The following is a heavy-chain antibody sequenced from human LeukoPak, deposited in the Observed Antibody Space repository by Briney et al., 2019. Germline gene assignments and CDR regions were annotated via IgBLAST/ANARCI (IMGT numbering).Heavy chain of an antibody. Sequence: PGGSLRLSCAASGFTFSTYDMSWVRQAPGKGLEWSQVISASGGTDYADSVKGRFTISRDNSKNTLYLQMNSLRAEDTAVYYCAILPGYSSGWYEVNYWGQGTLVTVSS. CDR3: AILPGYSSGWYEVNY. D-gene: IGHD6-13*01. J-gene: IGHJ4*02. CDR2: ISASGGT. CDR1: GFTFSTYD. V-gene: IGHV3-23*01.